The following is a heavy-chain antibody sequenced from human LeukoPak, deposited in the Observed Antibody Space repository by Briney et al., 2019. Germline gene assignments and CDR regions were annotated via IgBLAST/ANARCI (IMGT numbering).Heavy chain of an antibody. J-gene: IGHJ3*02. V-gene: IGHV1-24*01. CDR1: GYTLTELS. CDR2: FDPEDGET. CDR3: ATNPPAGHAFDI. Sequence: ASVKVSCKVSGYTLTELSMHWVRQAPGKGLEWMGGFDPEDGETIYAQKFQGRVTMTEDTSTDTAYMELSSLRSEDTAVYYSATNPPAGHAFDIWGQGTMVTVSS. D-gene: IGHD6-19*01.